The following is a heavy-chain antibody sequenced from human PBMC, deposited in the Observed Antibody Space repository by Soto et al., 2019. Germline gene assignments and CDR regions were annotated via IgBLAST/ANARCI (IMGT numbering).Heavy chain of an antibody. J-gene: IGHJ6*02. CDR1: GFTFSSYA. D-gene: IGHD6-6*01. CDR3: ARDLTEYSSSSGTPQLYYYYYGMDV. CDR2: ISYDGSNK. Sequence: GGSLRLSCAASGFTFSSYAMHWVRQAPGKGLEWVAVISYDGSNKYYADSVKGRFTISRDNSKNTLYLQMNSLRAEDTAVYYCARDLTEYSSSSGTPQLYYYYYGMDVWGQGTTVTVSS. V-gene: IGHV3-30-3*01.